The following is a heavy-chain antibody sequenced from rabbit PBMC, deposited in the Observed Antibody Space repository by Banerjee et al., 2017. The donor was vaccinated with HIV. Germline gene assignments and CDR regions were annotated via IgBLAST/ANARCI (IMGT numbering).Heavy chain of an antibody. CDR2: IEPVFRST. D-gene: IGHD2-1*01. CDR3: VSYDDYGDRNL. Sequence: EQLVESGGGMVQPGGSLKLSCKASGFDFSSYGGSLVRQAPGKGLEWIGYIEPVFRSTYYASWVNGRFTISSHNAQNTLYLQLNSLTAADTATYFCVSYDDYGDRNLWGPGTLVTVS. V-gene: IGHV1S47*01. J-gene: IGHJ4*01. CDR1: GFDFSSYG.